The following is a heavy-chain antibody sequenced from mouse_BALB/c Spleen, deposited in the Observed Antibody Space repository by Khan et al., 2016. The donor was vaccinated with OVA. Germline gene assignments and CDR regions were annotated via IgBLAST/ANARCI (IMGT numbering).Heavy chain of an antibody. CDR3: ARERYSVFAY. J-gene: IGHJ3*01. Sequence: QVQLKQSGPELVKPGASLKVSCKASGYTFTDYIIGWVKQSTRQGLEWIGDIFPGSGTPYYNETFTDKSTLTADKSSNTAFMQLSSLTSEDSAVYFCARERYSVFAYWGQGTLVTVSA. CDR1: GYTFTDYI. D-gene: IGHD2-14*01. CDR2: IFPGSGTP. V-gene: IGHV1-77*01.